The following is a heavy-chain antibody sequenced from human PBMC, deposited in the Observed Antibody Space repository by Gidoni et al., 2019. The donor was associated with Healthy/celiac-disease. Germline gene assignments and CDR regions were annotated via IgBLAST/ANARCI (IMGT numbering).Heavy chain of an antibody. V-gene: IGHV3-9*01. D-gene: IGHD3-10*01. J-gene: IGHJ5*02. CDR1: GFTFADYA. Sequence: EVQVEEPGGGLAQPGRSLRLSRSASGFTFADYAMHCVRQAPGKGLEWVSGISWNGGSIGYAESVKGRFTIARDNAKNSLYLQMNSLRAEDTALYYCAKDGNGSGSYLPTNWFDPWGQGTLVTVSS. CDR2: ISWNGGSI. CDR3: AKDGNGSGSYLPTNWFDP.